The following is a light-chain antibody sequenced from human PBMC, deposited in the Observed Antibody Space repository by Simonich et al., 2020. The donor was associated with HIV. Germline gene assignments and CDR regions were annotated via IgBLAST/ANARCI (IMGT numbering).Light chain of an antibody. Sequence: DIVMTQSPDSLAVSLGERATINCKSSQSVFYSSNNKNYLAWYQKKPGQPPKLPIDWASTRESGVPDRFSGSGSGTDFTLTISSLQAEDVAVYYCQQYYSIPWTFGQGTKVEIK. CDR1: QSVFYSSNNKNY. CDR2: WAS. V-gene: IGKV4-1*01. J-gene: IGKJ1*01. CDR3: QQYYSIPWT.